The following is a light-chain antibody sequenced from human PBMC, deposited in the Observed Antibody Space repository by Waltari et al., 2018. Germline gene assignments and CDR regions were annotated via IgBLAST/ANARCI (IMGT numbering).Light chain of an antibody. CDR3: QHYVRLPAT. J-gene: IGKJ1*01. V-gene: IGKV3-20*01. CDR1: QRVSRS. Sequence: IVLTQSPGTLSLSPGERATLSCRASQRVSRSLAWYQQKPGQAPKLLIYGKSTRATGIPDRFTGSGSGTDFSLTISSLEPEDFAIYFCQHYVRLPATFGQGTKVEIK. CDR2: GKS.